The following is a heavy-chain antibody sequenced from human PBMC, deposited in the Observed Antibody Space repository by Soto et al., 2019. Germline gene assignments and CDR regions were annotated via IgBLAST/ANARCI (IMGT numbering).Heavy chain of an antibody. V-gene: IGHV1-8*01. CDR2: MSPKTANT. D-gene: IGHD6-13*01. Sequence: ASVKVSCKASGYTFTSYDINWVRQTAGQGLEWMGWMSPKTANTGYAQKFQGRVTMTRSTSISTAYMELSSLRSEDTAVYYCARAAAAGNWFDPWGQGTLVTVSS. CDR1: GYTFTSYD. CDR3: ARAAAAGNWFDP. J-gene: IGHJ5*02.